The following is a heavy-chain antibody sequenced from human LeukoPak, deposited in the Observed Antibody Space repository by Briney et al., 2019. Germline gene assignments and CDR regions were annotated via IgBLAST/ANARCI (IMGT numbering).Heavy chain of an antibody. CDR1: GFTFSSYA. D-gene: IGHD6-19*01. CDR3: AKGGEKYSSGWYPHYYYYMDV. Sequence: GGSLRLSCAASGFTFSSYAMSWGRQAPGKGLEWVSAISGSGGSTYYADSVKGRFTITRDNSKNTLYLQMNSLRAEDTAVYYCAKGGEKYSSGWYPHYYYYMDVWGKGTTVTVSS. J-gene: IGHJ6*03. V-gene: IGHV3-23*01. CDR2: ISGSGGST.